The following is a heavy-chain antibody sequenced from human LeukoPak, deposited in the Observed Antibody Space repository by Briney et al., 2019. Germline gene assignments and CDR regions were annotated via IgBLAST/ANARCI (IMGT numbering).Heavy chain of an antibody. D-gene: IGHD3-22*01. CDR1: GDSVSSNSAA. J-gene: IGHJ4*02. CDR2: TYYRSKWYN. Sequence: SQTLSLTCAISGDSVSSNSAAWNWIRQSPSRGLEWLGRTYYRSKWYNDYAVSVKSRITINPDTSKNQLSLQLNSVTPEDTAVYYCARVTYYDSSGSAGFDYWGQGTLVTVSS. V-gene: IGHV6-1*01. CDR3: ARVTYYDSSGSAGFDY.